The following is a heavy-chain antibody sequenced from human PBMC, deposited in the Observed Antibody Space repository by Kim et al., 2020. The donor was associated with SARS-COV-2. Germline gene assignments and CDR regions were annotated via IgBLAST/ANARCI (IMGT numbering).Heavy chain of an antibody. D-gene: IGHD6-13*01. CDR2: ISNDGSST. Sequence: GGSLRLSCAASGFTFSSNWMHWVRQAPGKGLVWVSRISNDGSSTSYADSVKGRFTISRDNAKNTLYLQMDRLRAEDTAVYYCARDYGSSGYRGWFDPWGQGTLVTVSS. CDR1: GFTFSSNW. CDR3: ARDYGSSGYRGWFDP. V-gene: IGHV3-74*01. J-gene: IGHJ5*02.